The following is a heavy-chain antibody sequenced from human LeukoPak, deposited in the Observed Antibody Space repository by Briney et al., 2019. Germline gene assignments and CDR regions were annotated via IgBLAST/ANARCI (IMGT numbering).Heavy chain of an antibody. CDR3: ARDPHPTYYYDSSGPSGGDY. CDR1: GFTFSSYA. CDR2: ISDGGSRI. D-gene: IGHD3-22*01. J-gene: IGHJ4*02. V-gene: IGHV3-23*01. Sequence: PGGSLRLSCAASGFTFSSYAMSWVRQVPGKGLVWVSTISDGGSRIYNADSVKGRFTISRDNSKNALFLQMNSLRAEDTAVYYCARDPHPTYYYDSSGPSGGDYWGQGTLVTVSS.